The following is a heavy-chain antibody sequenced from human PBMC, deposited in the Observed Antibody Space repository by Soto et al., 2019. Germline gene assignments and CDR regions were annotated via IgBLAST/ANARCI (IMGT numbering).Heavy chain of an antibody. V-gene: IGHV3-9*01. CDR2: ITWNGGTI. D-gene: IGHD6-13*01. CDR3: AKGGSAALIAPSGRDNWFDP. Sequence: LRLSCAASGFAFDDYVMHWVRQPPGRGLEWVSGITWNGGTIRYVDSVKGRFTISRDNDENSLYLQMNSLRPEDTAVYYCAKGGSAALIAPSGRDNWFDPWGQGTQVTVSS. CDR1: GFAFDDYV. J-gene: IGHJ5*02.